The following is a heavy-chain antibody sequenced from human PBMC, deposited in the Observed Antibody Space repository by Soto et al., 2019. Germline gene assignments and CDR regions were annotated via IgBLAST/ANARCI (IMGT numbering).Heavy chain of an antibody. CDR3: ARRLTKTVSALGY. CDR1: GFTFTSFA. V-gene: IGHV3-30*09. D-gene: IGHD2-8*01. Sequence: PGGSLRLSCNASGFTFTSFAIHWVRQAPGKGLEWVAVISENGVNKYSAESVRGRFVISRDNSKNTVELEMNSLRPEDTAIYFCARRLTKTVSALGYWGQGALVTVSS. J-gene: IGHJ4*02. CDR2: ISENGVNK.